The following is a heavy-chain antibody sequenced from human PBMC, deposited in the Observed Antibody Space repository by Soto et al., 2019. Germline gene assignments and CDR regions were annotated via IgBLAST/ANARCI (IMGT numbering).Heavy chain of an antibody. J-gene: IGHJ4*02. CDR2: IKQDGSEK. CDR3: ARETSADSF. V-gene: IGHV3-7*01. CDR1: GFTFSNYG. Sequence: EVQLVESGGGLVQPGGSLRLSCAASGFTFSNYGMVWVRQAPEKGPEWVATIKQDGSEKYYVDSVKGRFTISRDNTKNSLYLQMNSLRAEDTALYYCARETSADSFWGQGTLVTVSS. D-gene: IGHD2-21*01.